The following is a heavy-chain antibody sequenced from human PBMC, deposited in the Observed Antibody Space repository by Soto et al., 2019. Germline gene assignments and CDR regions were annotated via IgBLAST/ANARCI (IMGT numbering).Heavy chain of an antibody. Sequence: TLSLTCTVSGGSISSGGYYWSWIRQHPGKGLEWIGYIYYSGSTYYNPSLKSRVTISVDTSKNQFSLKLNSVTAADTAVYYCATRHSSPYFDYWGQGTLVTVS. J-gene: IGHJ4*02. D-gene: IGHD6-13*01. CDR3: ATRHSSPYFDY. V-gene: IGHV4-31*03. CDR1: GGSISSGGYY. CDR2: IYYSGST.